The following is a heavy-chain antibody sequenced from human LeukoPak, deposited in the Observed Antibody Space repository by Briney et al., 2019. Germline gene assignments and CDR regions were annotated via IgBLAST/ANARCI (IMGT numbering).Heavy chain of an antibody. CDR2: MNPNSGNT. CDR3: ARMARRWLQLRVFDY. Sequence: ASVKVSCKASGYTFTSYDINWVRQATGQGREWMGWMNPNSGNTGYAQKFQGRGTMTRNTSISTAYMELSSLRSEDTAVCYCARMARRWLQLRVFDYWGQGTLVTVSS. J-gene: IGHJ4*02. D-gene: IGHD5-24*01. CDR1: GYTFTSYD. V-gene: IGHV1-8*01.